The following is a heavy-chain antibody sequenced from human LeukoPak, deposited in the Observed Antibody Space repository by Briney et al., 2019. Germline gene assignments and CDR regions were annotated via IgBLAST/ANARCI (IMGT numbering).Heavy chain of an antibody. Sequence: PSETLSLTCTVSGGSISSYYWSWNRQPPGKGLEWIGYIYTSGSTNYNPSLKSRVTISVDTSKNQFSLKLSSVTAADTAVYYCARHGGIAASPWEQQLLTYFDYWGQGTLVTVSS. J-gene: IGHJ4*02. CDR2: IYTSGST. D-gene: IGHD6-13*01. CDR3: ARHGGIAASPWEQQLLTYFDY. CDR1: GGSISSYY. V-gene: IGHV4-4*09.